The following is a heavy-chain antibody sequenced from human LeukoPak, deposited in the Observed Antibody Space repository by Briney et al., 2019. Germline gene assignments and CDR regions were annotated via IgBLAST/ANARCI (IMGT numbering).Heavy chain of an antibody. CDR2: ISSSSSTI. Sequence: GGSLRLSCAASGFTFSSYSMNWVRQAPGKGLEWVSYISSSSSTIYYAGSVEGRFTISRDNAKNSLYLQMNSLRAEDTAVYYCAREEGYWGQGTLVTVSS. V-gene: IGHV3-48*04. CDR1: GFTFSSYS. J-gene: IGHJ4*02. CDR3: AREEGY.